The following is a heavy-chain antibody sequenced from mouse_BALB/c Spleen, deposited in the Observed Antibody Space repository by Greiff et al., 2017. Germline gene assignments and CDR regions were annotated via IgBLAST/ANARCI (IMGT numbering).Heavy chain of an antibody. CDR1: GYSITSGYS. CDR2: IHYSGST. V-gene: IGHV3-1*02. Sequence: EVKLLESGPDLVKPSQSLSLTCTVTGYSITSGYSWHWIRQFPGNKLEWMGYIHYSGSTNYNPSLKSRISITRDTSKNQFFLQLNSVTTEDTATYYCARSGGVYYRYDDAMDYWGQGTSVTVSS. J-gene: IGHJ4*01. D-gene: IGHD2-14*01. CDR3: ARSGGVYYRYDDAMDY.